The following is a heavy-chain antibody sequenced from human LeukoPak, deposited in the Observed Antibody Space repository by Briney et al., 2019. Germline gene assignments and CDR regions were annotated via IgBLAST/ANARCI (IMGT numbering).Heavy chain of an antibody. CDR1: GSTFSTYS. CDR2: ISSSSSTI. D-gene: IGHD5-12*01. Sequence: GGSLRLSCAASGSTFSTYSMNWVRQAPGKGLEWVSYISSSSSTIYYADSVKGRFTISRDNAKNSLYLQMNSLRAEDTAVYYCARTSGYDSPRSLDYWGQGTLVTVSS. CDR3: ARTSGYDSPRSLDY. J-gene: IGHJ4*02. V-gene: IGHV3-48*01.